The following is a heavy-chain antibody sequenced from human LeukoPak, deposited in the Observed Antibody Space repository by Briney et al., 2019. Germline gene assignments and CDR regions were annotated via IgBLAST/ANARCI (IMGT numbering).Heavy chain of an antibody. D-gene: IGHD6-19*01. CDR1: EGTFSNYV. CDR2: IIPIFGTT. CDR3: ATNRPTVSSGWFRDLDY. J-gene: IGHJ4*02. V-gene: IGHV1-69*13. Sequence: ASVKVSCKASEGTFSNYVISWVRQAPGQGLEWMGGIIPIFGTTNYAQKFQGRVTITADESTSTAYMGLSSLRSEDTALYYCATNRPTVSSGWFRDLDYWGQGTLVTVSS.